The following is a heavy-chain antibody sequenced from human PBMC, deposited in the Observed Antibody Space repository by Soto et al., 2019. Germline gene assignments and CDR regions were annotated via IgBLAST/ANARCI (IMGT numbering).Heavy chain of an antibody. CDR3: ARGDIVVVIAAFDY. V-gene: IGHV1-18*01. D-gene: IGHD2-15*01. J-gene: IGHJ4*02. Sequence: QVQLVQSGDEVREPGASVKVSCKASGYTFTTYGINWVRQAPGQGLEWMGWISAYNGNTNYAQKLQGRVTMTTDTSTSTAYMELRSLRSDDTAVYYCARGDIVVVIAAFDYWGQGTLVTASS. CDR1: GYTFTTYG. CDR2: ISAYNGNT.